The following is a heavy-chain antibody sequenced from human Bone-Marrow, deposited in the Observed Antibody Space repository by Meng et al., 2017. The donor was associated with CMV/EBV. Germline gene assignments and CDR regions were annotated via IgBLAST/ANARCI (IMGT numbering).Heavy chain of an antibody. D-gene: IGHD6-19*01. CDR1: GESFIHYY. J-gene: IGHJ4*02. CDR2: INYSGST. CDR3: ARGGYSSGWSPLSQ. Sequence: WAVYGESFIHYYRTWIRQPPGKGLEWIGEINYSGSTNYNPSLKCRVTISGDTSKNQFSLNLNSVTVADTAVYYCARGGYSSGWSPLSQWGQGTLVTVSS. V-gene: IGHV4-34*01.